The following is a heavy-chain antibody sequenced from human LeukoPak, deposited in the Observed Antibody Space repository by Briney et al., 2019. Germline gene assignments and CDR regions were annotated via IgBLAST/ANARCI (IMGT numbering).Heavy chain of an antibody. V-gene: IGHV4-31*03. D-gene: IGHD2-2*01. Sequence: PSETLSLTCTVSGGSMGSGGYYWSWIRQHPGKGLEWIGYIYYSGSTYYNPSLKSRVTISVDTSKNQFSLKLSSVTAADTAVYYCASFGEEDIVVGYWGQGTLVTVSS. J-gene: IGHJ4*02. CDR2: IYYSGST. CDR3: ASFGEEDIVVGY. CDR1: GGSMGSGGYY.